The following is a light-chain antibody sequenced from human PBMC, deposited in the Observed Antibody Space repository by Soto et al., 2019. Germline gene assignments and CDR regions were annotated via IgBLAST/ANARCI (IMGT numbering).Light chain of an antibody. CDR3: SSYAGSNNLV. V-gene: IGLV2-8*01. CDR2: EVS. CDR1: SSDVGGYNY. Sequence: QSALTQPPSASGSPGQSVTISCTGTSSDVGGYNYVSWYQQHPGKAPKLMIYEVSKRPSGVPDRFSGSKSGNTASLTGSGLQAEEEADYYCSSYAGSNNLVFGGGTKVTVL. J-gene: IGLJ2*01.